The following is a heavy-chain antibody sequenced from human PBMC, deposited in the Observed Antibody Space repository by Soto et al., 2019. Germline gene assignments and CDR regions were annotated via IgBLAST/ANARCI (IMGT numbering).Heavy chain of an antibody. CDR2: ISSSGSTI. CDR3: ARDLPYYDILTGYPRYYYGMDV. D-gene: IGHD3-9*01. V-gene: IGHV3-48*03. Sequence: PGGSLRLSCAASGSTFSSYEMNWVRQAPGKGLEWVSYISSSGSTIYYADSVKGRFTISRDNAKNSLYLQMNSLRAEDTAVYYCARDLPYYDILTGYPRYYYGMDVWGQGTTVTVSS. J-gene: IGHJ6*02. CDR1: GSTFSSYE.